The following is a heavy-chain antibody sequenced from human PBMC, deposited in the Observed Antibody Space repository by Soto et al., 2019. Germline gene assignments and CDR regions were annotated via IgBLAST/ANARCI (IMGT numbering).Heavy chain of an antibody. D-gene: IGHD2-15*01. CDR2: IGGIGSTT. Sequence: EVQLLESGGGRVQPGGSLRLSCAASGFTFSSYGMSWVRQAPGKGLEWVSAIGGIGSTTYYADSVKGRFTISRDNSQNTLYLQMNSLRNEDTAVYYCTQIIEHATTYWGQGTLVTVSS. V-gene: IGHV3-23*01. J-gene: IGHJ4*02. CDR3: TQIIEHATTY. CDR1: GFTFSSYG.